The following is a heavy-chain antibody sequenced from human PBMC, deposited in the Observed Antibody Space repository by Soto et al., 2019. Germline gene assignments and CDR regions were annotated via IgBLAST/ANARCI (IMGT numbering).Heavy chain of an antibody. CDR2: ISSSGSTI. CDR1: GFTFSDYY. V-gene: IGHV3-11*01. D-gene: IGHD3-10*01. J-gene: IGHJ6*02. Sequence: QVQLVESGGGLVKPGGSLRLSCAASGFTFSDYYMSWIRQAPGKGLEWVSYISSSGSTIYYADSVKGRFTISRDNAKNSLYLQMNSLRAEDTAVYYCARDRAITMVRGVRYYYYYGMDVWGQGTTVTVSS. CDR3: ARDRAITMVRGVRYYYYYGMDV.